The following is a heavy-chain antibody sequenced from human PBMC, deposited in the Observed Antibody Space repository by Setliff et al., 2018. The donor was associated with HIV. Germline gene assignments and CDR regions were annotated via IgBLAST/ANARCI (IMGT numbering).Heavy chain of an antibody. V-gene: IGHV3-7*01. Sequence: HPGGSLRLSCAASGFTFSTYWMNWVRQAPGKGLQWVANIKPDGREKNYVDSVKGRFTISRDNAKNSLYLQMDSLRAEDTAVYYCARSHYDSRGYYYRGDAFDIWGLGTMVTVSS. CDR2: IKPDGREK. CDR1: GFTFSTYW. D-gene: IGHD3-22*01. J-gene: IGHJ3*02. CDR3: ARSHYDSRGYYYRGDAFDI.